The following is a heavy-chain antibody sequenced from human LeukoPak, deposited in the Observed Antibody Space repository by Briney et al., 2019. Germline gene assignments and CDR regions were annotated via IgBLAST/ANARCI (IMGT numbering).Heavy chain of an antibody. CDR3: AKTDSSGYYADY. V-gene: IGHV4-34*01. CDR1: GGSFSGYY. CDR2: INHSGST. D-gene: IGHD3-22*01. Sequence: SETLSLTCAVYGGSFSGYYWSWIRQPPGKGLEWIGEINHSGSTNYNPSLKSRVTISVDTSKNQFSLKLSSVTAADTAMYYCAKTDSSGYYADYWGQGTLVTVSS. J-gene: IGHJ4*02.